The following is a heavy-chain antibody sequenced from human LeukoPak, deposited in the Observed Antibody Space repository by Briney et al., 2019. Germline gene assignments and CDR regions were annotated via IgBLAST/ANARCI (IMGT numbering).Heavy chain of an antibody. D-gene: IGHD6-19*01. J-gene: IGHJ3*02. CDR3: AKGKDSSGWYLDAFDI. Sequence: SETLSLTCTVSGGSISSYYWSWIRQPPGKGLEWIGYIYYSGSTNYNPSLKSRVTISVDTSKNQFSLKLSSVTAADTAVYYCAKGKDSSGWYLDAFDIWGQGTMVTVSS. CDR1: GGSISSYY. CDR2: IYYSGST. V-gene: IGHV4-59*01.